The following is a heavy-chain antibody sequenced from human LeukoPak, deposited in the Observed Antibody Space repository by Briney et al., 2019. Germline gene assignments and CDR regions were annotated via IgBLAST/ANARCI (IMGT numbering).Heavy chain of an antibody. CDR2: ISYDGNNK. CDR3: ASSRGYSSSWYLDY. D-gene: IGHD6-13*01. J-gene: IGHJ4*02. CDR1: GFTFSSYA. V-gene: IGHV3-30-3*01. Sequence: GGSLRLSCAASGFTFSSYAMHWGRPAPGKGLEWVAVISYDGNNKYYADSVKGRFTISRDNSKNTLYLQMNSLSSEDTAVYYCASSRGYSSSWYLDYWGQGTLVTVSS.